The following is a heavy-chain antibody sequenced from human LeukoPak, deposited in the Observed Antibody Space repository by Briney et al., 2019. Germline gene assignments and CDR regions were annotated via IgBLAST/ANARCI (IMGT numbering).Heavy chain of an antibody. CDR3: ARHDNVGGRWFGGSNWFDP. CDR1: GGSISSSSYY. D-gene: IGHD3-10*01. CDR2: IYYSGST. J-gene: IGHJ5*02. V-gene: IGHV4-39*01. Sequence: PSETLSLTCTVSGGSISSSSYYWGWIRQPPGKGLEWIGSIYYSGSTYYNPSLKSRVTISVDTSKNQFSLKLSSVTAADTAVYYCARHDNVGGRWFGGSNWFDPWGQGTLVTVSS.